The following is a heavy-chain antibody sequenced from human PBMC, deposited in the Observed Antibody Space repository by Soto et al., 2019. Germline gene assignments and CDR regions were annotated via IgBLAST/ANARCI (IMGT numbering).Heavy chain of an antibody. CDR2: INSDGSST. D-gene: IGHD3-9*01. CDR3: ARDLGIVTGYYGIAY. V-gene: IGHV3-74*01. CDR1: GFTFSSYW. J-gene: IGHJ4*02. Sequence: GGSLRLSCAASGFTFSSYWMHWVRQALGKGLVWVSRINSDGSSTSYADSVKGRFTISRDNAKNTLYLQMNSLRAEDTAVYYCARDLGIVTGYYGIAYWGQGTLVTVSS.